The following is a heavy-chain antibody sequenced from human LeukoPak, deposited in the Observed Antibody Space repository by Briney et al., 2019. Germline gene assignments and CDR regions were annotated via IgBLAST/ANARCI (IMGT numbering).Heavy chain of an antibody. CDR3: ARNLVVPAAMWFDP. J-gene: IGHJ5*02. V-gene: IGHV4-39*07. Sequence: PSETLSLTCTVSGGSISSSSYYWGWIRQPPGKGLEWIGSIYYSGSTYYNPSLKSRVTISEDTSKNQFSLKLSSVTAADTAVYYCARNLVVPAAMWFDPWGQGTLVTVSS. CDR1: GGSISSSSYY. D-gene: IGHD2-2*01. CDR2: IYYSGST.